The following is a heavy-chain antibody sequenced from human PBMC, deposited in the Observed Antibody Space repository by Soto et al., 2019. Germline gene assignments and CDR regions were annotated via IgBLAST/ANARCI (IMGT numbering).Heavy chain of an antibody. V-gene: IGHV3-7*03. CDR2: VNQDGGGR. CDR3: ARYFRGSGRYFFDF. J-gene: IGHJ4*02. D-gene: IGHD6-19*01. Sequence: ESGGGLVQPGGSLRLSCVASGFTFSSSFMGWVRQAPGKGLEWVAKVNQDGGGRYYVDSVKGRFSISRDNAKNSVYLQMNSLRGEDTAVYYCARYFRGSGRYFFDFWGQGTLVTVS. CDR1: GFTFSSSF.